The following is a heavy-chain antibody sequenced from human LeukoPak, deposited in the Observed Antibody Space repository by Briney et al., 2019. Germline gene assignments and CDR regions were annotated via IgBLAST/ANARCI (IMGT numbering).Heavy chain of an antibody. J-gene: IGHJ2*01. Sequence: PGGSLRLSCAASGFTFSNYWMSWVRQVPGKGLEWVANIKQDGNEKYSVDSVKGRFTISRDNARHSLYLQMNSLRAEDTAVYYCARGGTWRGLQLNWYFDLWGRGALVTVSS. D-gene: IGHD1-1*01. CDR3: ARGGTWRGLQLNWYFDL. CDR1: GFTFSNYW. CDR2: IKQDGNEK. V-gene: IGHV3-7*03.